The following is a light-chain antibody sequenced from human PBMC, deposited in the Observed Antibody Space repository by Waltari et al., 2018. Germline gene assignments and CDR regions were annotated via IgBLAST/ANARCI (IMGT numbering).Light chain of an antibody. CDR3: SSRTGSITWV. J-gene: IGLJ3*02. V-gene: IGLV2-14*03. CDR2: DVT. Sequence: QSALTQPASVSGSPGQSITISCTGTSSDVGAYDYVSWYHQHPGKAPKVVIYDVTKRPSGVSNRFSGSKSGSTASLTISGLQAEDEADYYCSSRTGSITWVFGGGTKLTVL. CDR1: SSDVGAYDY.